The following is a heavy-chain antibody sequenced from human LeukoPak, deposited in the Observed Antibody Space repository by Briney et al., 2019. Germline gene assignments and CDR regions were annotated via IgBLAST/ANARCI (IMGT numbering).Heavy chain of an antibody. Sequence: AGSLSLSCEASGFAFATYTMHWVRQAPGKGLEWVAVISYDLTTTDYTDSVKGRFTISRDKSRNTLFLEMNSRTSDDTALYYCERDYEGFEHWGQGALVIVSS. CDR1: GFAFATYT. CDR2: ISYDLTTT. J-gene: IGHJ4*02. CDR3: ERDYEGFEH. V-gene: IGHV3-30*03. D-gene: IGHD5-12*01.